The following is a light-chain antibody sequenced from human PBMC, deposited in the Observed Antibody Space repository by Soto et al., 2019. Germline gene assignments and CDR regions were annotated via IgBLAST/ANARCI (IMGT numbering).Light chain of an antibody. V-gene: IGKV1-13*02. J-gene: IGKJ2*01. Sequence: AIQLTQSPSSLSASVGDRVTITCRASQAIRSGLAWYQLKPGKAPNVLIFDASTLESGVPSRFAGSGSGTDFTLTISSLQPQDFATYYCKQFHSYPLYIFGQGTKLEIK. CDR2: DAS. CDR3: KQFHSYPLYI. CDR1: QAIRSG.